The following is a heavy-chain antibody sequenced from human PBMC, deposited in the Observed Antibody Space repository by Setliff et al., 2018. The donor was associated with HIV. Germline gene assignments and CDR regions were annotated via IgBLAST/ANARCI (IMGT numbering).Heavy chain of an antibody. D-gene: IGHD3-10*01. Sequence: PSETLSLTCTVSGGSITNYFWDWIRQAAGEGLEWVGRFHATGVTNYSPSLRSRVTMSVDTSKNQFSLKVTSVTAADTAVYYCARAPTHYFGNNKSSWPDAFDIWGLGTMVTVSS. CDR1: GGSITNYF. J-gene: IGHJ3*02. CDR2: FHATGVT. V-gene: IGHV4-4*07. CDR3: ARAPTHYFGNNKSSWPDAFDI.